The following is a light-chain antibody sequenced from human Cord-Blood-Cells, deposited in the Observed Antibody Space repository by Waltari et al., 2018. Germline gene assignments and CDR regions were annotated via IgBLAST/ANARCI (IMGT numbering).Light chain of an antibody. V-gene: IGKV4-1*01. CDR3: EQYYSTPPT. J-gene: IGKJ1*01. CDR1: QSVLYSSNNKNY. Sequence: DIVMTQSSDSLDVYLCERPTIKCKSSQSVLYSSNNKNYMAWDQQKTVQPPKLLIYWASTRESGVPDRVSGSGSGTHFTLTISSLQAEDVAVYYCEQYYSTPPTFGQGTKVEIK. CDR2: WAS.